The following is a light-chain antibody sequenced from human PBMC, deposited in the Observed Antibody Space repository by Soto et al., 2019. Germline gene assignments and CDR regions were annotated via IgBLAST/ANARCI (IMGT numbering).Light chain of an antibody. Sequence: DIQLTQSPSSLSASVGDRVTITCQASQDISNHLNWYQQKPGKAPNLLIYDASNLETGVPSRSSGGGSGTFFSLTINSLQPEDIATYYCQKHDGVPLFGPGTKVEIK. V-gene: IGKV1-33*01. J-gene: IGKJ3*01. CDR2: DAS. CDR1: QDISNH. CDR3: QKHDGVPL.